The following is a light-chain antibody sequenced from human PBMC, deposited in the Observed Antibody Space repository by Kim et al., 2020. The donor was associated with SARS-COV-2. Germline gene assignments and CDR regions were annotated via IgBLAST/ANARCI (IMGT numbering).Light chain of an antibody. CDR1: SLTKDD. Sequence: SSELTQDPAVSVALGQTVRITCQGDSLTKDDVSWYQKKPGQATVLVISVEDNRPSGIPDRFSGSMSGNTGLLTITGAQAEDEADYYCNSRDSNNNVIFGGGTKLIVL. V-gene: IGLV3-19*01. CDR2: VED. CDR3: NSRDSNNNVI. J-gene: IGLJ2*01.